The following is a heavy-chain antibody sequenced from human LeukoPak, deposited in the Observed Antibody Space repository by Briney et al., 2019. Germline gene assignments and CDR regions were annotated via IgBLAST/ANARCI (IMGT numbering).Heavy chain of an antibody. D-gene: IGHD3-22*01. CDR1: GFTFSSYW. CDR3: AKDQTYYYDSSGLDY. Sequence: PGGSLRLSCAASGFTFSSYWMSWVRQAPGKGLEWVANIKQDGSEKYYVDSVKGRFTISRDNAKNSLYLQMNSLRAEDTALYYCAKDQTYYYDSSGLDYWGQGTLVTVSS. V-gene: IGHV3-7*03. J-gene: IGHJ4*02. CDR2: IKQDGSEK.